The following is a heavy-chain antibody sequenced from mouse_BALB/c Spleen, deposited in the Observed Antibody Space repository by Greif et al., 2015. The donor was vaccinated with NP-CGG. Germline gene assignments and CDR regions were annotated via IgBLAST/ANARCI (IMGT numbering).Heavy chain of an antibody. V-gene: IGHV3-8*02. J-gene: IGHJ4*01. CDR3: ARYLKYGNDVDYAMDY. CDR2: ISYSGST. D-gene: IGHD2-10*02. Sequence: VQLKQSGPSLVKPSQTLSLTCSVTGDSITSGYWNWIRKFPGNKLEYMGYISYSGSTYYNPSLKSRISITRDTSKNXYYLQLNSVTTEDTATYYCARYLKYGNDVDYAMDYWGQGTSVTVSS. CDR1: GDSITSGY.